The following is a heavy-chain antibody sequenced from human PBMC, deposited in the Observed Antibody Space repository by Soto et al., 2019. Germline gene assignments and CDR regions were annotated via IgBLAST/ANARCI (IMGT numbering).Heavy chain of an antibody. V-gene: IGHV4-31*03. CDR2: IYYSGST. J-gene: IGHJ6*02. Sequence: SETLSLTCTVSGGSISSGGYYWSLIRQHPGKGLEWIGYIYYSGSTYYNPSLKSRVTISVDTSKNQFSLKLSSVTAADTAVYYCARDLLFGYCSGGSCYYYYYGMDVWGQGTTVTVSS. D-gene: IGHD2-15*01. CDR3: ARDLLFGYCSGGSCYYYYYGMDV. CDR1: GGSISSGGYY.